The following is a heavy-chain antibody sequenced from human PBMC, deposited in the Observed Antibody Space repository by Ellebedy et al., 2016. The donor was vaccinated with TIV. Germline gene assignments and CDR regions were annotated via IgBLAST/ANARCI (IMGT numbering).Heavy chain of an antibody. CDR1: GDSISSYY. CDR2: IYSSGTT. J-gene: IGHJ5*02. V-gene: IGHV4-59*01. D-gene: IGHD3-3*01. CDR3: ARFAPLGPGISSNVFEP. Sequence: SETLSLXCTVFGDSISSYYWYWLRQSPGKGLDWIGYIYSSGTTNYNPSLKSRVTISRDTSKNQFSLTLSSVTTADTAVYYCARFAPLGPGISSNVFEPWGQGIMVTVSS.